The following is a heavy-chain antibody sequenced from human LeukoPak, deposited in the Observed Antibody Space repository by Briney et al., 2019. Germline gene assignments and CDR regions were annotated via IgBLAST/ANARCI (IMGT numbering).Heavy chain of an antibody. CDR3: AKDTSYYDFWSGYYDY. D-gene: IGHD3-3*01. Sequence: GRSLRLSCAASGFTFDDYAMHWVRQAPGKGLEWVSGISWNSGSIGYADSVKGRFTISRDNAKNSLYLQMNSLRAEDTALYYCAKDTSYYDFWSGYYDYWGQGTLVTVSS. CDR1: GFTFDDYA. CDR2: ISWNSGSI. J-gene: IGHJ4*02. V-gene: IGHV3-9*01.